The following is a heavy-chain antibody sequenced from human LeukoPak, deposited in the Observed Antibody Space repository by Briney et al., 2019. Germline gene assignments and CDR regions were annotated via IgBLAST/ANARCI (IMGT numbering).Heavy chain of an antibody. CDR3: ARDLRVVIIGSFDS. D-gene: IGHD3-3*01. CDR2: INWNGDST. CDR1: GFSFDDYG. J-gene: IGHJ4*02. Sequence: PGGSLRLSCAASGFSFDDYGLTWVRQAPGKGLEWVSGINWNGDSTDYADSVKGRFTISRDNAKNSLYLQMNSLRAEDTALYYCARDLRVVIIGSFDSWDQGTLVTVSS. V-gene: IGHV3-20*04.